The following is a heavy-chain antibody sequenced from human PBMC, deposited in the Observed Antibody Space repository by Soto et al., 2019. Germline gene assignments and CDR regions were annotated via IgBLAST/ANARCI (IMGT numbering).Heavy chain of an antibody. V-gene: IGHV1-69*13. D-gene: IGHD2-2*01. J-gene: IGHJ6*02. CDR1: GGTFSSYA. Sequence: VASVKVSCKASGGTFSSYAISWVRQAPGQGLEWMGGIIPIFGTANYAQKFQGRVTITADESTSTAYMELSSLRSEDTAVYYCARVPAANIYYYYGMDVWGQGTTVTVSS. CDR3: ARVPAANIYYYYGMDV. CDR2: IIPIFGTA.